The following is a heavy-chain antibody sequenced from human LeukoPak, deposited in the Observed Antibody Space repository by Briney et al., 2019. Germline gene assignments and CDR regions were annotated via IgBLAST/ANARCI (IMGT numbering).Heavy chain of an antibody. CDR2: IYHSGST. Sequence: SQTLSLTCTVSGGSISSGGYYWSWIRQPPGKGLEWIGYIYHSGSTYYNPSLKSRVTISVDTSKNQLSLKLTSVTVADTAVYYCAKEVVGPRYYMDVWGKGTTVTVSS. D-gene: IGHD1-26*01. CDR3: AKEVVGPRYYMDV. V-gene: IGHV4-30-2*02. J-gene: IGHJ6*03. CDR1: GGSISSGGYY.